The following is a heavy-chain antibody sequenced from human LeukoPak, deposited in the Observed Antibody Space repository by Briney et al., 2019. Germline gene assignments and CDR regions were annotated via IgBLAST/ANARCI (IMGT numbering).Heavy chain of an antibody. D-gene: IGHD2-21*01. V-gene: IGHV4-34*01. CDR1: GGSFSGYY. CDR3: ARMIGGDWFDP. CDR2: INHSGST. Sequence: PSETLSLTCAVYGGSFSGYYWSWIRQPPGKGLEWIGEINHSGSTNYNPSLKSRVTISVDTSKNQFSLKLSSVTAADTAVYYCARMIGGDWFDPWGQGTLVTVSS. J-gene: IGHJ5*02.